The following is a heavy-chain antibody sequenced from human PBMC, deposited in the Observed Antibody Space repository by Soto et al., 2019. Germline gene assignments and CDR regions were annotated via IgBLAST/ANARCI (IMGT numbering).Heavy chain of an antibody. CDR3: ARGDYDFWSGYSRPYYYYGMDV. V-gene: IGHV1-8*01. D-gene: IGHD3-3*01. CDR2: MNPNSGNT. CDR1: GYTFTSYD. Sequence: QVQLVQSGAEVKKPGASVKVSCKASGYTFTSYDINWVRQATGQGLEWMGWMNPNSGNTGYAQKFQGRVTMTRNTSISTAYMELSSLRSEDTAVYSCARGDYDFWSGYSRPYYYYGMDVWGHGTTVTVAS. J-gene: IGHJ6*02.